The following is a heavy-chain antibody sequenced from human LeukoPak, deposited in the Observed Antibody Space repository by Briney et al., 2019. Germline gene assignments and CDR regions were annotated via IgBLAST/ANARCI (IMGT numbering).Heavy chain of an antibody. Sequence: TGGSLRLSCAASGLTFSSYEMNWVRQAPGKGLEWVSCISSSGSTIYYADSVKGRFTISRDNAKNSLYLQMNSLRAEDTAVYYCAELGITMIGGVWGKGTTVTISS. D-gene: IGHD3-10*02. CDR2: ISSSGSTI. J-gene: IGHJ6*04. V-gene: IGHV3-48*03. CDR3: AELGITMIGGV. CDR1: GLTFSSYE.